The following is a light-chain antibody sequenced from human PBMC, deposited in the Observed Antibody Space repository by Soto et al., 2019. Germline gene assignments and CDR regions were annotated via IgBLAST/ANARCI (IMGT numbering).Light chain of an antibody. V-gene: IGLV2-14*01. J-gene: IGLJ1*01. Sequence: QSALTQPASVSGSPGQSITISCTGTSSDVGGNKYVSWYQQYPGKVPKLLINKVSNRPSGVSNRFSGSKSGNTASLTISGLLAEDEADYFCTSSTSDSLYVFGTVPKLTVL. CDR1: SSDVGGNKY. CDR2: KVS. CDR3: TSSTSDSLYV.